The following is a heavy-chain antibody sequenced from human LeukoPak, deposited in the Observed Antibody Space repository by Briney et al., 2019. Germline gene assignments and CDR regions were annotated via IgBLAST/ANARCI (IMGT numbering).Heavy chain of an antibody. Sequence: GESLKISCKVSGFSFTSYWIGWVRQMPGKGLEWMGIVYPLDPDTRSSPSFQGQVTISADKSISTAYLQWSSLKASDTAMYYCARRSNNYYDSSGYSDYWGQGTLVTVSS. V-gene: IGHV5-51*01. D-gene: IGHD3-22*01. CDR3: ARRSNNYYDSSGYSDY. CDR1: GFSFTSYW. J-gene: IGHJ4*02. CDR2: VYPLDPDT.